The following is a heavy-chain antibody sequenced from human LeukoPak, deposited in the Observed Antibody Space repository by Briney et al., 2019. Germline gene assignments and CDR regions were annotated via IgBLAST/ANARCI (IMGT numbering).Heavy chain of an antibody. J-gene: IGHJ4*02. D-gene: IGHD6-6*01. Sequence: ASVKVSCKVSGYTLTELSMHWVRQAPGKGLEWMGGIIPIFGTANYAQKFQGRVTITADESTSTAYMELSSLRSEDTAVYYCARIMFIAARRYYFDYWGQGTLVTVSS. CDR3: ARIMFIAARRYYFDY. CDR1: GYTLTELS. V-gene: IGHV1-69*13. CDR2: IIPIFGTA.